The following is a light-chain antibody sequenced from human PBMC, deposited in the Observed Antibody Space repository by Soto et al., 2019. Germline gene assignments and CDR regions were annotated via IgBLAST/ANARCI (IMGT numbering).Light chain of an antibody. Sequence: QSALTQPASVSGSPGQSITISCTGTSSDVGGYNSVSWYQQHPGKAPKLMIYDVSNRPSGVSNRFSGSKSGNTASLTISGLQAEDEADYSCSSYTSSSTLVVFGGGTKLTVL. CDR1: SSDVGGYNS. J-gene: IGLJ2*01. CDR2: DVS. CDR3: SSYTSSSTLVV. V-gene: IGLV2-14*01.